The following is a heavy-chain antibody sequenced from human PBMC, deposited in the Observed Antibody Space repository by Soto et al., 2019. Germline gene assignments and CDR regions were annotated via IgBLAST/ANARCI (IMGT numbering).Heavy chain of an antibody. V-gene: IGHV1-18*01. CDR2: ISPYNGNT. CDR3: ARDSVEDWFDP. J-gene: IGHJ5*02. CDR1: GYTFTNYG. Sequence: ASVKVSCKASGYTFTNYGISWVRQAPGQGLEWMGWISPYNGNTNYAQNLQGRVTMTTDTSTTTAYMELRSLRSDDTAVYYCARDSVEDWFDPWGQGTLVTVSS. D-gene: IGHD6-19*01.